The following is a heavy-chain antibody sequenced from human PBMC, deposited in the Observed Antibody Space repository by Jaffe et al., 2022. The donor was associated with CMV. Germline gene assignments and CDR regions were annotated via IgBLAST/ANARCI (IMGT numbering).Heavy chain of an antibody. J-gene: IGHJ3*02. CDR1: GYTFTSYA. V-gene: IGHV1-3*01. D-gene: IGHD2-2*01. CDR2: INAGNGNT. Sequence: QVQLVQSGAEVKKPGASVKVSCKASGYTFTSYAMHWVRQAPGQRLEWMGWINAGNGNTKYSQKFQGRVTITRDTSASTAYMELSSLRSEDTAVYYCVGVVPAARFAFDIWGQGTMVTVSS. CDR3: VGVVPAARFAFDI.